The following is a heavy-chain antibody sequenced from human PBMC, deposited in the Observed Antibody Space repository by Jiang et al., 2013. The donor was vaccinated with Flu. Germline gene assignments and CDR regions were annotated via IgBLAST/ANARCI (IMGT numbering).Heavy chain of an antibody. CDR3: ARFRRNEGLYYFDY. CDR1: GYTFTSYG. V-gene: IGHV1-18*01. J-gene: IGHJ4*02. CDR2: ISAYNGNT. Sequence: SVKVSCKASGYTFTSYGISWVRQAPGQGLEWMGWISAYNGNTNYAQKLQGRVTMTTDTSTSTAYMELRSLRSDDTAVYYCARFRRNEGLYYFDYWGQGTLVTVSS. D-gene: IGHD1-1*01.